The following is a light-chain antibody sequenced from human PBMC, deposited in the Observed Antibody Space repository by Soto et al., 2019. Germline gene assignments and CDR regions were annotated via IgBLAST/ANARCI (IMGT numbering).Light chain of an antibody. J-gene: IGKJ1*01. CDR3: QQYDTSPRT. CDR1: QSVSSNY. V-gene: IGKV3-20*01. Sequence: EVMLTQSPGTLSLSPGERATLSCRASQSVSSNYLAWYQQKSGQAPRLLIYGASNRATGIPARFSGSGSGTGFTLTIRRLEPEDFAVYYCQQYDTSPRTFGQGTKVEFK. CDR2: GAS.